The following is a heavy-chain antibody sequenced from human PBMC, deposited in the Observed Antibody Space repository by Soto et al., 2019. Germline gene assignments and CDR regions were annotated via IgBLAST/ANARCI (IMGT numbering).Heavy chain of an antibody. CDR1: GGSISSYY. D-gene: IGHD5-12*01. CDR3: ARDSGYDSSRFAY. Sequence: SETLSLTCTVSGGSISSYYWSWIRQPPGKGLEWIGYIYYSGSTNYNPSLKSRVTISVDTSKNQFSLKLSSVTAADTAVYYCARDSGYDSSRFAYWGQGTLVTVSS. V-gene: IGHV4-59*01. CDR2: IYYSGST. J-gene: IGHJ4*02.